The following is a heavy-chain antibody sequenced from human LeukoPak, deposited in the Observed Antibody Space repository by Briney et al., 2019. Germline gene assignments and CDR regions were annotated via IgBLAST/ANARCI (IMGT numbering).Heavy chain of an antibody. Sequence: PGRSLRLSCSASGFTFSNAWMSWVRQPPGKGLELVGRIKSKTDGGTTPYAAPVKGRFTISRDDSKNQLYLQMNSLKTEDTAVYYCTTDPYCSSTSCHKRWWFDPWGQGTLVTVSS. J-gene: IGHJ5*02. D-gene: IGHD2-2*01. CDR3: TTDPYCSSTSCHKRWWFDP. V-gene: IGHV3-15*01. CDR2: IKSKTDGGTT. CDR1: GFTFSNAW.